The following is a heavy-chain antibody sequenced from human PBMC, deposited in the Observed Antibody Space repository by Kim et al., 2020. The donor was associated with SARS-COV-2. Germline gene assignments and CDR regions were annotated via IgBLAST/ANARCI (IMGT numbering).Heavy chain of an antibody. V-gene: IGHV3-30*03. CDR3: AYIPMATFDY. CDR2: ISYDGSNK. D-gene: IGHD5-12*01. CDR1: GFTFSSYG. J-gene: IGHJ4*02. Sequence: GGSLRLSCAASGFTFSSYGMHWVRQAPGKGLEWVAVISYDGSNKYYADSVKGRFTISRDNSKNTLYLQMNSLRAEDTAVYYCAYIPMATFDYWGQGTLVTVSS.